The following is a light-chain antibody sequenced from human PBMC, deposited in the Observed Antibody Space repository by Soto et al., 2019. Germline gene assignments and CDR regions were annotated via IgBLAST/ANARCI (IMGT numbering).Light chain of an antibody. CDR3: SSYAGSNNLV. CDR2: EVS. Sequence: QSALTQPPSASGSPGQSVTISCTGTSSDVGGYTYVSWYRQHPGKAPKLMIYEVSKRPSGDPDRFSGSKSGNTASLTVSGLQAEDEADYYCSSYAGSNNLVFGGGTKVTVI. V-gene: IGLV2-8*01. J-gene: IGLJ2*01. CDR1: SSDVGGYTY.